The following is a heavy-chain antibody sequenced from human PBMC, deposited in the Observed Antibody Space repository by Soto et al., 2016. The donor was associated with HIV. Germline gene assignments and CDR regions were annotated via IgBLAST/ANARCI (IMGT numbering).Heavy chain of an antibody. Sequence: EVQLVESGGGLVQPGGSLRLSCAASGFTFSSYWMHWVRQAPGKGLVWVSRINSDGSSTSYADSVKGRFTISRDNAKNTLYLQMNSLRAEDTAVYYCARGGYYDSSGYLLYRWGQGTLVTVSS. V-gene: IGHV3-74*01. D-gene: IGHD3-22*01. CDR3: ARGGYYDSSGYLLYR. CDR2: INSDGSST. CDR1: GFTFSSYW. J-gene: IGHJ4*02.